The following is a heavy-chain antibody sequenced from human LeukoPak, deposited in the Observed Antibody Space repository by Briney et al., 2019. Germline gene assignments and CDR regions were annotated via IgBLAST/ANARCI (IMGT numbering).Heavy chain of an antibody. CDR2: IYTSGST. CDR1: GGSISSGSYY. Sequence: SQTLSLTCTVSGGSISSGSYYWGWIRQPAGKGLEWIGRIYTSGSTNYNPSLKSRVTISVDTSKNQFSLKLSSVTAADTAVYYCARDYPSNYDFWSGYHSGGMDVWGQGTTVTVSS. D-gene: IGHD3-3*01. J-gene: IGHJ6*02. V-gene: IGHV4-61*02. CDR3: ARDYPSNYDFWSGYHSGGMDV.